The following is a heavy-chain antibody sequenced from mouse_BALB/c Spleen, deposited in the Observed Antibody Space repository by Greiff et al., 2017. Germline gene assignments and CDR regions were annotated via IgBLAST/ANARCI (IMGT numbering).Heavy chain of an antibody. J-gene: IGHJ3*01. CDR2: ISSGGSYT. Sequence: DVKLVESGGGLVKPGGSLNLSCAASGFTFSSYAMSWVRQSPEKRLEWVAEISSGGSYTYYPDSVTGRFIISSDNAKNTLYLEMSSLRSEDTAMYYCARDPTGAYGGQGTLVTVSA. CDR1: GFTFSSYA. CDR3: ARDPTGAY. D-gene: IGHD4-1*01. V-gene: IGHV5-9-4*01.